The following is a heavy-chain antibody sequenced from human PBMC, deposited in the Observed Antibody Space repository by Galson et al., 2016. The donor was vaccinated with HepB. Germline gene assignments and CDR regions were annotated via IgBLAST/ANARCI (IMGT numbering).Heavy chain of an antibody. Sequence: CAISGDSVSSNSAAWHWIRQSPSRGLEWRGRTYYRSKWYNDYTVSVKGRITINPDTSKNQFSLQLNSVTPEDTAVYYCARQYGTYFAYWGRGTLVTVSS. CDR1: GDSVSSNSAA. D-gene: IGHD4-17*01. CDR2: TYYRSKWYN. J-gene: IGHJ4*02. V-gene: IGHV6-1*01. CDR3: ARQYGTYFAY.